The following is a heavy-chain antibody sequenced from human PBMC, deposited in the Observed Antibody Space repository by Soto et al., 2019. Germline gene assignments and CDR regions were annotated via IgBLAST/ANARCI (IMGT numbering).Heavy chain of an antibody. J-gene: IGHJ5*02. CDR2: IYYSGST. Sequence: QLQLQESGPGLVKPSETLSLTCTVSGGSISSSSYYWGWIRQPPGKGLEWIGSIYYSGSTYYNPSLKSRVTISVDTSKNQFSLELSSVTAADTAVYYCARHPRQQLIGWFDPWGQGTLVTVSS. D-gene: IGHD6-13*01. CDR3: ARHPRQQLIGWFDP. CDR1: GGSISSSSYY. V-gene: IGHV4-39*01.